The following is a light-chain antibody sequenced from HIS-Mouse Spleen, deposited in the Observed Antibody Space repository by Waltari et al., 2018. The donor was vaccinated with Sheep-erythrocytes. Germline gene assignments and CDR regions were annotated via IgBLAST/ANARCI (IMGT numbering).Light chain of an antibody. Sequence: QSALTQPSSASGSPGQSITLSCTGTSSDVGSYNLVSWYQQPPGKAPKLMIYEGSKRPSGVSNRFSGSKSGNTASLTISGLQAEDEADYYCCSYAGSSTPWVFGGGTKLTVL. CDR2: EGS. CDR1: SSDVGSYNL. J-gene: IGLJ3*02. CDR3: CSYAGSSTPWV. V-gene: IGLV2-23*01.